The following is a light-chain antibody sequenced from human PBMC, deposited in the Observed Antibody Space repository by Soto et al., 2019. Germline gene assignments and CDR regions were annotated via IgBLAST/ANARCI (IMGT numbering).Light chain of an antibody. Sequence: QSVLTQPPSASGSPGQSVTISCTGTSSDVGRFNFVSWYQQHPGKAPKLLIYEVTKRPSGVPDRFSGPKSGNAASLTVSGLQAEDEADYFCSSYTGTSDFYVFGTGTKVPVL. V-gene: IGLV2-8*01. CDR3: SSYTGTSDFYV. CDR2: EVT. J-gene: IGLJ1*01. CDR1: SSDVGRFNF.